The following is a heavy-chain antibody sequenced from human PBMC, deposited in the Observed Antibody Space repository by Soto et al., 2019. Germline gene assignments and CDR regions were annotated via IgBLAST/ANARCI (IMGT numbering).Heavy chain of an antibody. V-gene: IGHV4-31*03. J-gene: IGHJ5*02. CDR2: IYYSGST. D-gene: IGHD2-2*01. Sequence: SETLSLTCTVSGGSISSGGYYWSWIRQHPGKGLEWIGYIYYSGSTYYNPSLKSRVTISVDTSKNQFSLKLSSVTAADTAVYYCARSPRSRVVVPAPSFDPWGQGTLVTVSS. CDR3: ARSPRSRVVVPAPSFDP. CDR1: GGSISSGGYY.